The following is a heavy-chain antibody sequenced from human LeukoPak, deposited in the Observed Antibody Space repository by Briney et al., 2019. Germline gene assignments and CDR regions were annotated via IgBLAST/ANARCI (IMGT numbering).Heavy chain of an antibody. CDR2: INSDGSST. CDR3: ARRSAAKDAFDI. V-gene: IGHV3-74*01. D-gene: IGHD6-25*01. Sequence: GGSLRLSCAASGFTFSNYWMHWVRQAPGRGLVWVSRINSDGSSTSYADSVKGRFTISRDNAKNTLYLQMNSLRAEDTAVYYCARRSAAKDAFDIWGQGTMVTVSS. J-gene: IGHJ3*02. CDR1: GFTFSNYW.